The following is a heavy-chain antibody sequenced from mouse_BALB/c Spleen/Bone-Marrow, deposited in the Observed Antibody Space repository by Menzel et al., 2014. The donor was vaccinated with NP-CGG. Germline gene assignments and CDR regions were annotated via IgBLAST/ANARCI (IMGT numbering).Heavy chain of an antibody. CDR2: ISSGGSYT. D-gene: IGHD1-1*02. CDR3: ARLGNWYFDV. J-gene: IGHJ1*01. Sequence: VQLKESGGGLVKPGGSLKLSCAASGFAFSSYDMSWVRQTPEKRLEWVATISSGGSYTYYPDSVKGRFTISRDNARNTLYLQMSSLRSGDTALYYCARLGNWYFDVWGAGTTVTVSS. V-gene: IGHV5-9*02. CDR1: GFAFSSYD.